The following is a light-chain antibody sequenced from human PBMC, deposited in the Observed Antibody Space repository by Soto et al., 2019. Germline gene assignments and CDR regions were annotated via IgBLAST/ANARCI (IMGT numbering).Light chain of an antibody. CDR1: SSDVGAYNY. Sequence: QSVLTQPPSASGSPGQSVTISCTGTSSDVGAYNYVSWYQQHPGKAPKLMIYDVSQRPSGVPYRFSGSKSGNAASLTVSGLQGEDEADYYCSSYAGSSWVFGGGTKLTVL. V-gene: IGLV2-8*01. J-gene: IGLJ3*02. CDR3: SSYAGSSWV. CDR2: DVS.